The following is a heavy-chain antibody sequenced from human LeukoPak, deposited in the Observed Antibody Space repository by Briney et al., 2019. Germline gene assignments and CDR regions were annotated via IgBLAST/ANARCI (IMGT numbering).Heavy chain of an antibody. CDR2: IYSSGST. CDR1: GASVSGSNYY. Sequence: SETLSLACAVSGASVSGSNYYWGWIRQPPGKGLEWIGNIYSSGSTYYNASLQSRVTISIDTSKNHFSLRLNSVTAADTAMYYCAREYGSGSEFDPWGQGTLVTVSS. CDR3: AREYGSGSEFDP. D-gene: IGHD3-10*01. V-gene: IGHV4-39*02. J-gene: IGHJ5*02.